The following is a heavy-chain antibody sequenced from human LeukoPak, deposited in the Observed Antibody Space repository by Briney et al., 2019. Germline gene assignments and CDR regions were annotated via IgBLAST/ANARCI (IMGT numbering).Heavy chain of an antibody. CDR1: GFSVSGKF. CDR3: ASGDGYLQPY. CDR2: IHYDGKI. D-gene: IGHD2-21*01. Sequence: GGSLRLSCAASGFSVSGKFMSWVRQAPGKGLEWVSFIHYDGKIRYAGSVGGRFTIYRDDSENTLFLQMNGLRVDDTAVYFCASGDGYLQPYWGQGTLVTVSS. J-gene: IGHJ4*02. V-gene: IGHV3-53*01.